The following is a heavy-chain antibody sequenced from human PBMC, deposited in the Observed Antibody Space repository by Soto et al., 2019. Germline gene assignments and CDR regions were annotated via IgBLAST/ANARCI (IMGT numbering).Heavy chain of an antibody. Sequence: PSETLSLTCTVSGGSISSSSYYWGWIRQPPGKGLEWIGSIYYSGSTYYNPSLKSRVTISVDTSKNQFSLKLSSVTAADTAVYYCARLSTDYYDSSCHYLVLHYYIDYRGQGTLVTVSS. J-gene: IGHJ4*02. CDR3: ARLSTDYYDSSCHYLVLHYYIDY. CDR2: IYYSGST. D-gene: IGHD3-22*01. CDR1: GGSISSSSYY. V-gene: IGHV4-39*01.